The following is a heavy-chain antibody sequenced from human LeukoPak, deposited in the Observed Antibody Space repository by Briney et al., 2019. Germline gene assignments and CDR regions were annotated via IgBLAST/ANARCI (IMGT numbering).Heavy chain of an antibody. CDR2: ISSSSSYI. D-gene: IGHD2-2*01. V-gene: IGHV3-21*01. Sequence: GGPLRLSCAASGFTFSNAWMSWVRQAPGKGLEWVSSISSSSSYIYYADSVKGRFTISRDNAKNSLYLQMNSLRAEDTAVYYCASGVAIVVGMDVWGQGTTVTVSS. J-gene: IGHJ6*02. CDR3: ASGVAIVVGMDV. CDR1: GFTFSNAW.